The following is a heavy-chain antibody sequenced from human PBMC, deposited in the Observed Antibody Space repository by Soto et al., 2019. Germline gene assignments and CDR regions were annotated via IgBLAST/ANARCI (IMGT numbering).Heavy chain of an antibody. CDR2: IYYSGST. CDR3: ARLATRYYFGS. Sequence: SETLSLTCTVSGGSISSYYWSWIRQPPGKGLEWIGYIYYSGSTNYNPSLKSRVTISVDTSKNQFSLKMSSVTAADTAVYYCARLATRYYFGSWGQGTLVPSPQ. V-gene: IGHV4-59*01. CDR1: GGSISSYY. J-gene: IGHJ4*02. D-gene: IGHD1-1*01.